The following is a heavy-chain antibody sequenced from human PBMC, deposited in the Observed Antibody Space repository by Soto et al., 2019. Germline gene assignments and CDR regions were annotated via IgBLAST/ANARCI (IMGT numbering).Heavy chain of an antibody. Sequence: SETLSLTCAVSGYSISSGYYWGWIRQPPGKGLGWIGSIYHSGSTYYNPSLKSRVTISVDTSKNQFSLKLSSVTAADTAVYYCARDYEATSCCYYYYYGMDVWGQGTTVTVSS. J-gene: IGHJ6*02. D-gene: IGHD2-2*01. V-gene: IGHV4-38-2*02. CDR2: IYHSGST. CDR1: GYSISSGYY. CDR3: ARDYEATSCCYYYYYGMDV.